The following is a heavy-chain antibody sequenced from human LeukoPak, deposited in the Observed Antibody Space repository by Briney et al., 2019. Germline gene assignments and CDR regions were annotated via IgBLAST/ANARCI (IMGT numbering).Heavy chain of an antibody. Sequence: ASVKVSFKASGGTFSSYAISWVRQAPGQGLEWMGGIIPIFGTANYAQKFQGRVTITADESTSTAYMELSSLRSEDTAVYYCAREGTLSAAAGTAAFDIWGQGTMVTVSS. CDR1: GGTFSSYA. CDR2: IIPIFGTA. D-gene: IGHD6-13*01. J-gene: IGHJ3*02. V-gene: IGHV1-69*13. CDR3: AREGTLSAAAGTAAFDI.